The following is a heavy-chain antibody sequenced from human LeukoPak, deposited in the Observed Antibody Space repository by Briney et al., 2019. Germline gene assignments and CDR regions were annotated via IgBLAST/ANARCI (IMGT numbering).Heavy chain of an antibody. J-gene: IGHJ4*02. CDR3: ARWSLGDY. CDR1: GFTFSSYW. Sequence: GGSLRLSCAASGFTFSSYWMSWVRQAAGKGLEWVANIKPDGSDQYYVDSVKGRFTISRDNAKNSLYLQMNSLRAEDTAVYYCARWSLGDYWGQGTLVTVSS. CDR2: IKPDGSDQ. D-gene: IGHD1-26*01. V-gene: IGHV3-7*01.